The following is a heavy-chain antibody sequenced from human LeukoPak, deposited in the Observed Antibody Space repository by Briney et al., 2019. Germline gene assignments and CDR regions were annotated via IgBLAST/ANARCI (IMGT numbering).Heavy chain of an antibody. Sequence: SVKVSCKASGGTFSSYAISWVRQAPGQGLEWMGGIIPIFGTANYAQKFQGRVTVTTDESTSTAYMELSSLRSEDTAVYYCAEGLLAARPNYWGQGTLVTVSS. CDR2: IIPIFGTA. D-gene: IGHD6-6*01. CDR3: AEGLLAARPNY. J-gene: IGHJ4*02. V-gene: IGHV1-69*05. CDR1: GGTFSSYA.